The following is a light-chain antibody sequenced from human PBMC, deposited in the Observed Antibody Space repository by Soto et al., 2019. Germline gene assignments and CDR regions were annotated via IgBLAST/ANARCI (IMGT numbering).Light chain of an antibody. Sequence: QSALTQPPSASGSPGQSVTISCTGTSSDVGGYNYVSWYQQHPGKAPKLMIYEVSKRPSGVPDRFSGSKSGNTASLTVSGLQAEDAADYYCSSYAGSNNWVFGGGTKLTV. CDR2: EVS. CDR1: SSDVGGYNY. CDR3: SSYAGSNNWV. V-gene: IGLV2-8*01. J-gene: IGLJ3*02.